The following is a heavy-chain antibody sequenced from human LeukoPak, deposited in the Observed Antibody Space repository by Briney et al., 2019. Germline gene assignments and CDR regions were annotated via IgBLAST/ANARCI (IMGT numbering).Heavy chain of an antibody. CDR2: ISSSSSYI. J-gene: IGHJ4*02. Sequence: GGSLRLSCAASGFTFSSYSMNWVRQAPGKGLEWVSSISSSSSYIYYADTVKGRFTISRGNAKNSLYLQMNSLRAEDTAVYYCARGLGSSTTMIVIWSEGGFDYWGQGTLVTVSS. CDR1: GFTFSSYS. V-gene: IGHV3-21*01. CDR3: ARGLGSSTTMIVIWSEGGFDY. D-gene: IGHD3-22*01.